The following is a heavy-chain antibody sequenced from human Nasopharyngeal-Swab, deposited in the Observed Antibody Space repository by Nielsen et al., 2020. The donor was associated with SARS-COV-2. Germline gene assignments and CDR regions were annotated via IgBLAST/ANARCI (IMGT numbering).Heavy chain of an antibody. Sequence: SETLSLTCAVYGGSFSGYHWSWIRQPPGKGLEWIGEIHHSGSTNYNPSLKSRVTISVDTSKNQFSLKLSSVTAADTSVYYCARGKGQQLAYWGQGTLVTVSS. CDR1: GGSFSGYH. CDR3: ARGKGQQLAY. J-gene: IGHJ4*02. CDR2: IHHSGST. V-gene: IGHV4-34*01. D-gene: IGHD6-13*01.